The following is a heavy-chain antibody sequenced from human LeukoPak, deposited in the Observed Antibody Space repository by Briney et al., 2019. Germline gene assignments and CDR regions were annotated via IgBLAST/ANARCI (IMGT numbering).Heavy chain of an antibody. CDR1: GYSISSGSYY. CDR2: IYTSGST. J-gene: IGHJ5*02. CDR3: ARGGPFDP. V-gene: IGHV4-61*02. Sequence: SETLSLTCTVSGYSISSGSYYWSWIRQPAGKGLEWIGRIYTSGSTNYNPSLKSRVTISVDTSKNQFSLKLSSVTAADTAVYYCARGGPFDPWGQGTLVTVSS.